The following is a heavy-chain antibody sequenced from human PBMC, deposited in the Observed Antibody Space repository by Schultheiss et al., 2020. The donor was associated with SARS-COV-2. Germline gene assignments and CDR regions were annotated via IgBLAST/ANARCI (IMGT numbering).Heavy chain of an antibody. CDR1: GFTFSSYA. V-gene: IGHV3-23*01. CDR2: INSDGSST. Sequence: GGSLRLSCAASGFTFSSYAMSWVRQAPGKGLEWVSRINSDGSSTSYADSVKGRFTISRDNSKNTLYLQMNSLRAEDTAVYYCARDLAGGAFDIWGQGTMVTVS. J-gene: IGHJ3*02. D-gene: IGHD3-10*01. CDR3: ARDLAGGAFDI.